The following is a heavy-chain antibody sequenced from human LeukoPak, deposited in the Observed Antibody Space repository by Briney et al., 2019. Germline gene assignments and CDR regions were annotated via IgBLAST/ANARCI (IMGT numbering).Heavy chain of an antibody. D-gene: IGHD7-27*01. J-gene: IGHJ4*02. V-gene: IGHV3-23*01. CDR2: IIAGGGTT. Sequence: PGGSLSLSCDVSGFPLRYYVMSWVRQAPGKGLEWVSGIIAGGGTTYYADAVKGRFTISEDDSKDTLYLHMKSLRPEDTAVYYCAKDPNLIGAHWGQGTLVTVSS. CDR3: AKDPNLIGAH. CDR1: GFPLRYYV.